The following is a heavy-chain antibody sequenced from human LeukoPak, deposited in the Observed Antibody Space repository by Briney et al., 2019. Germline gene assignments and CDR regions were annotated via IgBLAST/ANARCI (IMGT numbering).Heavy chain of an antibody. CDR1: GFAFSDFY. CDR3: ARAPARYCSSTSCLSQWLVVWGASSHAEFDY. J-gene: IGHJ4*02. CDR2: ITSSGTTI. Sequence: GGSLRLSCAASGFAFSDFYMNWIRQAPGKGLEWISYITSSGTTIYYADSVKGRFTISRDNAKNSLYLQMNSLRAEDTAVYYCARAPARYCSSTSCLSQWLVVWGASSHAEFDYWGQGTLVTVSS. D-gene: IGHD2-2*01. V-gene: IGHV3-11*04.